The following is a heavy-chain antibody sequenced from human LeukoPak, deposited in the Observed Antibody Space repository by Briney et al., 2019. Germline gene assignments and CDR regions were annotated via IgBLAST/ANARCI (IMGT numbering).Heavy chain of an antibody. Sequence: GASLKISCKGSGYSFTSYWIGWVLRLPGKGLEWMGIIYPGDSDTRYSPSFQGQVTISADKSISTAYLQWSSLKASDTAMYYCARQHALGPNIGDYVDYWGQGTLVTVSS. CDR2: IYPGDSDT. CDR1: GYSFTSYW. CDR3: ARQHALGPNIGDYVDY. J-gene: IGHJ4*02. D-gene: IGHD2/OR15-2a*01. V-gene: IGHV5-51*01.